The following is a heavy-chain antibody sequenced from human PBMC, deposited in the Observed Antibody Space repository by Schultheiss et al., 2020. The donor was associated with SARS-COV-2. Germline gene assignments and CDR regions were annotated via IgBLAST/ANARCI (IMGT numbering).Heavy chain of an antibody. Sequence: SETLSLTCTVSGGSISSSSYYWSWIRQPPGKGLEWIGEINHSGSTNYNPSLKSRVTISVDTSKNQFSLKLSSVTAADTAVYYCARVVKVVVPAATPNWFDPWGQGTLVTVSS. J-gene: IGHJ5*02. CDR1: GGSISSSSYY. V-gene: IGHV4-39*07. CDR2: INHSGST. D-gene: IGHD2-2*01. CDR3: ARVVKVVVPAATPNWFDP.